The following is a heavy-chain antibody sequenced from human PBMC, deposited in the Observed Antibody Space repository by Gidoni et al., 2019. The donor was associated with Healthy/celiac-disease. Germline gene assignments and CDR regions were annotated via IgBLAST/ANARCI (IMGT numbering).Heavy chain of an antibody. J-gene: IGHJ5*02. CDR3: AKDIGAYGEGFDP. D-gene: IGHD4-17*01. Sequence: EVQLVESGGGLVQPGRSLRLSCAASGFTFDDYAMHWVRQAPGKGLEWVSGISWNSGSIGYADSVKGRFTISRDNAKNSLYLQMNSLRAEDTALYYCAKDIGAYGEGFDPWGQGTLVTVSS. CDR1: GFTFDDYA. V-gene: IGHV3-9*01. CDR2: ISWNSGSI.